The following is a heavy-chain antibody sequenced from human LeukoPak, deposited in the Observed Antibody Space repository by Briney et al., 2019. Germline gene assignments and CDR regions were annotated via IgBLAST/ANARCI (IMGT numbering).Heavy chain of an antibody. V-gene: IGHV1-8*01. D-gene: IGHD2-2*02. Sequence: ASVKVSCKGSGYTFTSYDINWVRQATGQGLEWMGWINTNSGNTEYAQRFQGRVTMTRDTSISTAYLELRSLRSDDTASYYCARGTPYGSSTSGYNYWGQGTLLTVSS. CDR1: GYTFTSYD. J-gene: IGHJ4*02. CDR2: INTNSGNT. CDR3: ARGTPYGSSTSGYNY.